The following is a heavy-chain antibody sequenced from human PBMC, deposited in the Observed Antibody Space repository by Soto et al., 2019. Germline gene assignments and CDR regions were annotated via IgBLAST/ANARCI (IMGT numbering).Heavy chain of an antibody. CDR2: FDPEDGET. V-gene: IGHV1-24*01. CDR1: GYSLTELS. D-gene: IGHD1-20*01. J-gene: IGHJ4*02. CDR3: ATAYNSRFDY. Sequence: ASVKVSCKVSGYSLTELSMHWVRQAPGKGLEWMGGFDPEDGETIYAQKFQGRVTMTEDSSPDTAYMELSSLRSEDTAVYYCATAYNSRFDYWAQGTLVTVSS.